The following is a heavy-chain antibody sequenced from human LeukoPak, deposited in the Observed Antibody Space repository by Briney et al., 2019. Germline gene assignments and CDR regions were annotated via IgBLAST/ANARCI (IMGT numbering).Heavy chain of an antibody. V-gene: IGHV3-33*01. J-gene: IGHJ4*02. CDR2: IWFDARDR. Sequence: PGTSLRLSCAASGFTFGDYGMIWVRQAPGEGLEWVALIWFDARDRAYADSVKGRFTVSRDNSRNTLDLQMNSLRAEDTALYYCARVAGHRSDYWGQGTLVTVSS. CDR3: ARVAGHRSDY. CDR1: GFTFGDYG.